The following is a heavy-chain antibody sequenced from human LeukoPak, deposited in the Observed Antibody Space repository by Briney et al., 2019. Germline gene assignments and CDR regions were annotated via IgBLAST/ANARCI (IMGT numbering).Heavy chain of an antibody. D-gene: IGHD3-16*01. J-gene: IGHJ5*01. CDR1: GFSVSNYN. V-gene: IGHV3-66*03. Sequence: GGSLRLSCAGSGFSVSNYNMSWVRQAPGKGLEWVSLIRDSGETFYADSVKGRFTISRDNSKNTVYLQMNRLRVEDTAVYFCARDRAVTQVWVEFDSWGQGTLVTVSP. CDR2: IRDSGET. CDR3: ARDRAVTQVWVEFDS.